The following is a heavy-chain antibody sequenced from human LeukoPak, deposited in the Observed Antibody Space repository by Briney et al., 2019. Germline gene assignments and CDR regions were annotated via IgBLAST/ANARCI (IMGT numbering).Heavy chain of an antibody. V-gene: IGHV4-59*08. D-gene: IGHD2/OR15-2a*01. CDR1: GGSISSPY. J-gene: IGHJ6*02. CDR3: ARPSIFYYYYAMDV. Sequence: PSETLSLTCTVSGGSISSPYWTWIRQPPGKGLEWIGYIYYGGSTDYSPSLKSRATISLDTSKNQFSLHLTSVTAADTAVYYCARPSIFYYYYAMDVWGQGTTVPVSS. CDR2: IYYGGST.